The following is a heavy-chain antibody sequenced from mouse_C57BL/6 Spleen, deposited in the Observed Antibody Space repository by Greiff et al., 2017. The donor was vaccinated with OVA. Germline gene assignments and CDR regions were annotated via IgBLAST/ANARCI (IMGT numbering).Heavy chain of an antibody. CDR2: IWRGGST. CDR1: GFSLTSYG. J-gene: IGHJ3*01. V-gene: IGHV2-2*01. Sequence: QVQLQQSGPGLVQPSQSLSITCTVSGFSLTSYGVHWVRQSPGKGLQWLGVIWRGGSTDYNAAFISRLSISKDNSKSQVFFKMNSLQADDTAIYYCARKNGNSWFAYWGQGTLVTVSA. D-gene: IGHD4-1*01. CDR3: ARKNGNSWFAY.